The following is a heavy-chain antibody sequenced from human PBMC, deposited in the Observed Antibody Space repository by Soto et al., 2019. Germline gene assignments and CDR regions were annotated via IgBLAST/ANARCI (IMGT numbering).Heavy chain of an antibody. CDR3: AKHEPSGGLTIKNPIDY. V-gene: IGHV3-23*01. CDR2: ISGSGGST. CDR1: GFPFSNYA. D-gene: IGHD4-17*01. Sequence: PGGSLRLSCAASGFPFSNYAMTWVRQAPGRGLEWVSGISGSGGSTYYADSVKGRFTVSRDNSKNTLYLQMNSLRAEDTAVYYCAKHEPSGGLTIKNPIDYWGQGTLVTVSS. J-gene: IGHJ4*02.